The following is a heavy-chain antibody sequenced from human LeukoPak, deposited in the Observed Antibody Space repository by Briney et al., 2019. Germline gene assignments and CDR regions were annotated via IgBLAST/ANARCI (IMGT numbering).Heavy chain of an antibody. V-gene: IGHV3-23*01. Sequence: PGGSLRLSCAASGFTFSSYGMSWVRQAPGKGLEWVSAISGSGGSTYYADSVKGRFTISRDNSKNTLYLQMNSLRAEDTAVYYCAKGRYFDWLFNPLYYFDYWGQGTLVTVSS. CDR3: AKGRYFDWLFNPLYYFDY. CDR2: ISGSGGST. J-gene: IGHJ4*02. D-gene: IGHD3-9*01. CDR1: GFTFSSYG.